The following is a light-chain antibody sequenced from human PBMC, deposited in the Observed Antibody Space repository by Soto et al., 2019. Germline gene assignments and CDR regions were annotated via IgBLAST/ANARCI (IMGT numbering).Light chain of an antibody. CDR3: SSYSSSSTLVV. J-gene: IGLJ2*01. CDR1: SSDVGEYNY. V-gene: IGLV2-14*03. CDR2: DVS. Sequence: QSALTQPASVSGSPGQSITISCTGTSSDVGEYNYVSWYQQHPGKAPKLLIYDVSDRPSGVSNRFSGSKSGNTASLTISGLQAEDEADYYCSSYSSSSTLVVFGGGTQLTVL.